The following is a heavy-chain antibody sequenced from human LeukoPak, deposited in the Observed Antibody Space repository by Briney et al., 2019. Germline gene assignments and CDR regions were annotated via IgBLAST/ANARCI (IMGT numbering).Heavy chain of an antibody. CDR2: IYTSGST. D-gene: IGHD3-22*01. V-gene: IGHV4-4*09. Sequence: SETLSRTCTVSGGSISSYYWSWIRQPPGKGLEWIGYIYTSGSTNYNPSLKSRVTISVDTSKNQFSLKLSSVTAADTAVYYCARHDHDSSGPNWFDPWGQGTLVTVSS. CDR3: ARHDHDSSGPNWFDP. J-gene: IGHJ5*02. CDR1: GGSISSYY.